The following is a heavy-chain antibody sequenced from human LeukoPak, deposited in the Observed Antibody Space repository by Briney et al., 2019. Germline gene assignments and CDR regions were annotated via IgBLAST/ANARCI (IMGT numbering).Heavy chain of an antibody. CDR3: ARRGSSWYPFDY. CDR2: IYYSGST. CDR1: GGSISSSSYY. D-gene: IGHD6-13*01. J-gene: IGHJ4*02. V-gene: IGHV4-39*01. Sequence: SETLSLTCTVSGGSISSSSYYWGWIRQPPGKGLEWIGSIYYSGSTYYNPSLKSRVTISVDTSKNQFFLKLSSVTAADTAVYYCARRGSSWYPFDYWGQGTLVTVSS.